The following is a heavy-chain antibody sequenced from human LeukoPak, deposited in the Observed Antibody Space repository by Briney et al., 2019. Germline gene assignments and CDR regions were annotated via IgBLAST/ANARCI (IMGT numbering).Heavy chain of an antibody. V-gene: IGHV3-23*01. CDR2: IGGSDTNT. CDR1: GFTFSSYA. Sequence: PGGSLRLSCAASGFTFSSYAMSWVRQAPGMGLEWVSAIGGSDTNTCYADSVKGRFTISRDNSKNSLYLQISSLRADDTALYYCAKVQYTDYDMNFDSWGQGTLVTVSS. J-gene: IGHJ4*02. D-gene: IGHD5-12*01. CDR3: AKVQYTDYDMNFDS.